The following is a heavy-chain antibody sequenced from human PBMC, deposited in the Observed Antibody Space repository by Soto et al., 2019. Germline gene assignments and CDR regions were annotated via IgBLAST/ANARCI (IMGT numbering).Heavy chain of an antibody. Sequence: ASVTVSCKASGYTFNGYYMHWVRQATGQGLEWMGWINPNSGGTNYAQKFQGWVTMTRDTSISTAYMELSRLRSDDTAVYYCARVGVPAARGYSYDYWGQGTLVTVSS. V-gene: IGHV1-2*04. D-gene: IGHD2-2*01. CDR3: ARVGVPAARGYSYDY. CDR1: GYTFNGYY. CDR2: INPNSGGT. J-gene: IGHJ4*02.